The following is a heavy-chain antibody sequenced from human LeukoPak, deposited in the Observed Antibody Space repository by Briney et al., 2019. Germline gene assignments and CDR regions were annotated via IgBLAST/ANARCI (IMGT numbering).Heavy chain of an antibody. CDR1: GGSISGYY. Sequence: PSETLSLTCTVSGGSISGYYWSWIRQPPGKGLEWIGYIYYSGSTSYNPSLKSRITISVDTSKKQFSLSLNSVTAADTAVYYCARHGGWYEDYWGQGTLVTVSS. CDR3: ARHGGWYEDY. D-gene: IGHD6-19*01. J-gene: IGHJ4*02. V-gene: IGHV4-59*08. CDR2: IYYSGST.